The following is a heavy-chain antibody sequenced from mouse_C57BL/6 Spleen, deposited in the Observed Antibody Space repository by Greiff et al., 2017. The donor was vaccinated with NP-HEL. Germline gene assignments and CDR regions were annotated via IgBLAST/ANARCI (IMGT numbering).Heavy chain of an antibody. Sequence: DVMLVESGGGLVKPGGFLKLSCAASGFTFSSYTMSWVRQTPEKRLEWVATISGGGGNTYYPDSVKGRFTISRDNAKNTLYLQMSSLRSEDTALYYCARQYGSSPYYYAMDYWGQGTSVTVSS. CDR2: ISGGGGNT. J-gene: IGHJ4*01. D-gene: IGHD1-1*01. CDR1: GFTFSSYT. CDR3: ARQYGSSPYYYAMDY. V-gene: IGHV5-9*01.